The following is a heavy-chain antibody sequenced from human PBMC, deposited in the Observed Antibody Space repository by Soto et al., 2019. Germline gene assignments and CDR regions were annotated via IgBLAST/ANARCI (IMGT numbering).Heavy chain of an antibody. CDR1: GCTFSKYH. D-gene: IGHD5-18*01. J-gene: IGHJ4*02. Sequence: GGSLRLSCGASGCTFSKYHMNWGRQAPGKGLEWIAFITTTSGTTQYADSVKGRFTISRDNAKSSLFLQMNSLRDEDTAVYFCARERPGIPFDYWGQGTLVTVLL. CDR3: ARERPGIPFDY. V-gene: IGHV3-48*02. CDR2: ITTTSGTT.